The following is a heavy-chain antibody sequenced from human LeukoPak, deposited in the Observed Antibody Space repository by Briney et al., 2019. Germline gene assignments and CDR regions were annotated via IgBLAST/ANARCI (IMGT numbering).Heavy chain of an antibody. V-gene: IGHV3-23*01. CDR1: GFTFSSYA. D-gene: IGHD2-2*01. Sequence: PGGALRLSCAASGFTFSSYAMSWVRQAPGRGLEWVSALTGAGGITYYADSVKGRFTISRDNSKNTLFLQMESLRAEDTAVYYCARPPGDCNSTSCYVYYYYHMGVWGKGTTVTVSS. J-gene: IGHJ6*03. CDR3: ARPPGDCNSTSCYVYYYYHMGV. CDR2: LTGAGGIT.